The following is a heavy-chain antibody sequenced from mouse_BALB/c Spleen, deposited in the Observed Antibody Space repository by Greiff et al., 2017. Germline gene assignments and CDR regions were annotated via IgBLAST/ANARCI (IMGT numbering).Heavy chain of an antibody. Sequence: VQLQQSGAELVRPGTSVKVSCKASGYAFTNYLIEWVKQRPGQGLEWIGVINPGSGGTNYNEKFKGKATLTADKSSSTAYMQRSSLTSDDSAVYFCARSGRPDFDYWGQGTTLTVSS. CDR1: GYAFTNYL. D-gene: IGHD2-12*01. V-gene: IGHV1-54*01. CDR2: INPGSGGT. J-gene: IGHJ2*01. CDR3: ARSGRPDFDY.